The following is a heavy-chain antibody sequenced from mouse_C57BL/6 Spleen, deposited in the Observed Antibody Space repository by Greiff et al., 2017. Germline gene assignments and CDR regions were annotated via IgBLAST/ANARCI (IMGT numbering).Heavy chain of an antibody. Sequence: VQLQQPGAELVRPGSSVKLSCKASGYTFTSYWMDWVKQRPGQGLEWIGNIYPSDSETHYTQKFKDKATLTVDKSSSTAYMQLSSLTSEDSAVYYCARVGYYDYWGQGTTLTVSS. CDR3: ARVGYYDY. D-gene: IGHD2-3*01. V-gene: IGHV1-61*01. CDR2: IYPSDSET. CDR1: GYTFTSYW. J-gene: IGHJ2*01.